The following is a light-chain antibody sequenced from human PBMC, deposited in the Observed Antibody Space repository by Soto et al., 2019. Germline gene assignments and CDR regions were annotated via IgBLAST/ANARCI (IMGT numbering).Light chain of an antibody. CDR3: CSYAGNYTLL. V-gene: IGLV2-11*01. CDR2: DVT. Sequence: QSALTQPRSVSGSPGQSVTVSCTGTSRDVGIYNYVSWYQQRPDTAPKVMIYDVTKRPSGVPDRFSGSKSANTASLTISGLQVDDEADYYCCSYAGNYTLLFGGGTKLTVL. J-gene: IGLJ2*01. CDR1: SRDVGIYNY.